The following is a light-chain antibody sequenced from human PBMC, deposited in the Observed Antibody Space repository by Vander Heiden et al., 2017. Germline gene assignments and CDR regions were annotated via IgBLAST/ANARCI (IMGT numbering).Light chain of an antibody. Sequence: QSFLTQPPSLSVAPALSVTISCTGCSYNIGAGRDVHWYQHLPGSAPKVLIYGNTNRPSGVPDRFSGSKSGASASLAITGLQAEDDADYYCQSYDSSPSGLYVFGTGTKVTVL. CDR1: SYNIGAGRD. CDR3: QSYDSSPSGLYV. CDR2: GNT. J-gene: IGLJ1*01. V-gene: IGLV1-40*03.